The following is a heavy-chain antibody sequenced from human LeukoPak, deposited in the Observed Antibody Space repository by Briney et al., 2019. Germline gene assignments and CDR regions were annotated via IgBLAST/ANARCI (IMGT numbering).Heavy chain of an antibody. CDR1: GGSISSSSYY. CDR3: ARASAAAARTFDP. J-gene: IGHJ5*02. V-gene: IGHV4-39*07. Sequence: SETLSLTCTVSGGSISSSSYYWGCIRQPPGKGLECIGSIYYSGSTYYNPSHKSRVTISVDTSKNQFSLKLSSVTAADTAVYYCARASAAAARTFDPWGQGTLVTVSS. CDR2: IYYSGST. D-gene: IGHD6-13*01.